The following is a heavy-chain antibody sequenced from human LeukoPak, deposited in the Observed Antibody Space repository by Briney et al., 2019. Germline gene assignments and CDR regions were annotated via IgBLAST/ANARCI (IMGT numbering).Heavy chain of an antibody. CDR1: GFTFSTYG. Sequence: GGSLRLSCAASGFTFSTYGMHWVRQAPGKGLEWVAVIWYDGRTQFYAESVKGRFAVSRDNSKNTLYLQMNSLRAEDTAVYHCARGEYYHESSGYPNYWGQGTLVTVTS. V-gene: IGHV3-33*01. J-gene: IGHJ4*02. D-gene: IGHD3-22*01. CDR2: IWYDGRTQ. CDR3: ARGEYYHESSGYPNY.